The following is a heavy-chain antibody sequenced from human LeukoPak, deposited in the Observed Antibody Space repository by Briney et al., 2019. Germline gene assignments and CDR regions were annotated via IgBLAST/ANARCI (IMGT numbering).Heavy chain of an antibody. V-gene: IGHV4-39*07. CDR2: IYYSGST. D-gene: IGHD3-22*01. J-gene: IGHJ5*02. Sequence: SETLSLTCTVSGGSISSSSYYWGWIRQPPGKGLEWIGSIYYSGSTYYNPSLKSRVTISVDTSKNQFSLKLSSVTAADTAVYYCARDRYYYDSSGQPNWFDPWGQGTLVTVSS. CDR3: ARDRYYYDSSGQPNWFDP. CDR1: GGSISSSSYY.